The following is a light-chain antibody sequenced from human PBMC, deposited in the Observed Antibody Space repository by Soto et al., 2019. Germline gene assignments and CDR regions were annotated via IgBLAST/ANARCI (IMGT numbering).Light chain of an antibody. Sequence: QSALTQPRSVSGSPGQSVTISCTGTSSDVGGYNHVSWYQQHPGKAPKLMIYDVIKRPSGVPERFSGSKSGNTASLTISGLHAEDEADYYCCSYAGTYTFVFGTGTKLTVL. J-gene: IGLJ1*01. V-gene: IGLV2-11*01. CDR1: SSDVGGYNH. CDR3: CSYAGTYTFV. CDR2: DVI.